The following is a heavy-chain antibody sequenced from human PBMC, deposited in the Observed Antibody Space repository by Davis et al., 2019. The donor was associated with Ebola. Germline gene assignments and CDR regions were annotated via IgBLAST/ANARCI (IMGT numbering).Heavy chain of an antibody. CDR1: GFTFSNYW. D-gene: IGHD3-16*01. CDR2: INTDESST. V-gene: IGHV3-74*01. J-gene: IGHJ6*04. Sequence: PGGSLRLSCAASGFTFSNYWMHWVRQAPGKGLVWVSRINTDESSTNYADSVQGRFTISRDNAKNTLYLQMNSLRTEDTAVYYCTRGGAWGASNGMDVWGKGTTVTVSS. CDR3: TRGGAWGASNGMDV.